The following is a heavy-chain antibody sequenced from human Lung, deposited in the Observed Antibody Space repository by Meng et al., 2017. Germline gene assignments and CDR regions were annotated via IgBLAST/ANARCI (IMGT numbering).Heavy chain of an antibody. CDR1: GGSISSNNW. CDR2: VYHSGST. J-gene: IGHJ4*02. CDR3: ARDDSGYADFDS. V-gene: IGHV4-4*02. D-gene: IGHD3-22*01. Sequence: QVQLQQSGPGLVKPSRTLPLTCAVSGGSISSNNWWSWVRQTPGRGLEWIGEVYHSGSTNYNPSLKSRVIISVNNSKNQFSLKLASVTAADTAVYYCARDDSGYADFDSWGQGTLVTVSS.